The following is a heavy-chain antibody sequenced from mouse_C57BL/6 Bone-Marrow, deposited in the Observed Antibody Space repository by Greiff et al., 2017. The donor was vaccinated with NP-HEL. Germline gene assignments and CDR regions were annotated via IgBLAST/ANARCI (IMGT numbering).Heavy chain of an antibody. J-gene: IGHJ2*01. CDR3: ARTGITTVVAKGY. CDR1: GYTFTSYW. Sequence: QVQLQQPGAELVKPGASVKMSCKASGYTFTSYWITWVKQRPGQGLEWIGDIYPGSGSTNYNEKFKSKATLTVDTSSSTAYMQLSSLTSEDSAVYYCARTGITTVVAKGYWGQGTTLTVSS. D-gene: IGHD1-1*01. V-gene: IGHV1-55*01. CDR2: IYPGSGST.